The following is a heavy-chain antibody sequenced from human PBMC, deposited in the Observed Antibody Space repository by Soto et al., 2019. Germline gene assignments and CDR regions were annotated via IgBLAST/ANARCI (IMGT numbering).Heavy chain of an antibody. D-gene: IGHD3-22*01. V-gene: IGHV3-7*01. CDR1: GFTSSNYW. J-gene: IGHJ4*02. CDR3: VRGRDYYLSSGYYPDYFDC. CDR2: IKEDGSEK. Sequence: EVQLVESGGGLVQPGGSLRLSCAASGFTSSNYWMSWVRQAPGKGLEWVANIKEDGSEKYYVDSVKGRFTVSRDNSKHSMYLQMDSLRVEDTAVYYCVRGRDYYLSSGYYPDYFDCWCQGTLVTVSS.